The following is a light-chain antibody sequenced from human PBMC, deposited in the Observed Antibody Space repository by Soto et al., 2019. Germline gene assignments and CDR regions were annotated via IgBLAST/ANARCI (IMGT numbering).Light chain of an antibody. V-gene: IGLV2-14*01. CDR2: GVT. Sequence: QSVLTQPASVSGSPGQSITISCTGSNSDIGGYNSVSWYQQHPGNAPKLLIFGVTNRPSGVSDRFSGSKSGNTASLTISALQAEDEADYYCTSYTSVTIVVFGGGTKLTVL. CDR1: NSDIGGYNS. J-gene: IGLJ2*01. CDR3: TSYTSVTIVV.